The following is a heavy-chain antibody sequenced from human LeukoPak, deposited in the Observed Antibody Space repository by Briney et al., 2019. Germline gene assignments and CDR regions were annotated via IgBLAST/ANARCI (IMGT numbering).Heavy chain of an antibody. Sequence: GGSLRLSCAASGFIFSSYAMSWVRQAPGKGLDWVSAISASGGNTYSADSVKGRFTISRDNSKNTLYLQMNSLRAEDTAVYYCAKDSRHRGYCSSTSCYVSWFDPWGQGTLVTVSS. CDR3: AKDSRHRGYCSSTSCYVSWFDP. J-gene: IGHJ5*02. D-gene: IGHD2-2*01. CDR2: ISASGGNT. V-gene: IGHV3-23*01. CDR1: GFIFSSYA.